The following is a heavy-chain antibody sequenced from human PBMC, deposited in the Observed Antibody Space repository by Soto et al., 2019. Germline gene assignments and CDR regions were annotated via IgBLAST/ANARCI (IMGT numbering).Heavy chain of an antibody. V-gene: IGHV3-33*01. J-gene: IGHJ3*02. Sequence: GGSLRLSCAASGFTFSSYGMHWVRQAPGKGLEWVAVIWYDGSNKYYADSVKGRFTISRDNSKNTLYLQMNSLRAEDTAVYYCARDREYYDFWSGYYSAFDIWRQGTMVTVSS. D-gene: IGHD3-3*01. CDR1: GFTFSSYG. CDR3: ARDREYYDFWSGYYSAFDI. CDR2: IWYDGSNK.